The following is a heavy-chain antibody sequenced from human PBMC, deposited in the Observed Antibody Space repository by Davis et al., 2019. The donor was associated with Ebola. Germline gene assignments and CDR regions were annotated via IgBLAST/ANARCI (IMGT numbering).Heavy chain of an antibody. Sequence: GGSLRLSCKGSGHNFGSQWIAWVRQMPGKGLEWMGIMYPGDSDGTYNPSFQGQVTMSVDKSVSTAYLQWSSLKASDTAMYFCARHDYYDSSDYWGQGTLVTVSS. CDR3: ARHDYYDSSDY. J-gene: IGHJ4*02. V-gene: IGHV5-51*01. D-gene: IGHD3-22*01. CDR2: MYPGDSDG. CDR1: GHNFGSQW.